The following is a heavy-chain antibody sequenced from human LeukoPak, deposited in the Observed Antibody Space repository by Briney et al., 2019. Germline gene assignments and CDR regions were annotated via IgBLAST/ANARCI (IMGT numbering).Heavy chain of an antibody. Sequence: GGSLRLSCAASGFTFSSYSMNWVRQAPGKGLEWVSSIGPSGTNTHYADSVKGRFTISRDNARNSLFLQMSSLRGDDTAVYYCVRGDSRDFWGQGTLVTVSS. CDR3: VRGDSRDF. J-gene: IGHJ4*02. CDR2: IGPSGTNT. D-gene: IGHD6-13*01. V-gene: IGHV3-21*01. CDR1: GFTFSSYS.